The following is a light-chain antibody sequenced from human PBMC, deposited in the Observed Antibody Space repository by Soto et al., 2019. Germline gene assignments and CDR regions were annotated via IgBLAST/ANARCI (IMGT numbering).Light chain of an antibody. J-gene: IGKJ4*01. V-gene: IGKV3-20*01. CDR3: QQYGSSTLT. Sequence: IVMTQSPATLSLSPGERATLSCRASQSVSSIYLAWYQQKPGQAPRLLMYGASSRATGIPDRFSGSGSGTDFTLTINRLENEDLAVYDCQQYGSSTLTFGGGTKVDIK. CDR2: GAS. CDR1: QSVSSIY.